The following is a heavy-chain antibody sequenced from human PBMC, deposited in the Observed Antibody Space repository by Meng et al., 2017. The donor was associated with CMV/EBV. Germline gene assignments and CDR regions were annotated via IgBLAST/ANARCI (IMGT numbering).Heavy chain of an antibody. D-gene: IGHD6-13*01. V-gene: IGHV1-2*02. CDR2: INSNSGGT. J-gene: IGHJ4*02. CDR1: GYTFTGYY. Sequence: ASVTVSCQASGYTFTGYYMHWVRQAPGQGLEWMGWINSNSGGTNYAQKLQGRVTMTRDTSICTDYMELSRLRYDDTAVYYCARGRQTEPAIAAAVMYWGQGTLVTVSS. CDR3: ARGRQTEPAIAAAVMY.